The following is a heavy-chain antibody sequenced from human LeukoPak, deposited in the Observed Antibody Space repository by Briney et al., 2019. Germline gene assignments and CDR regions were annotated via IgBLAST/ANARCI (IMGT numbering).Heavy chain of an antibody. CDR2: ISAYNGNT. CDR1: GYTFTSYG. J-gene: IGHJ4*02. CDR3: AREGLTMVRGVIITNYFDY. Sequence: ASAKVSCKASGYTFTSYGISWVRQAPGQGLEWMGWISAYNGNTNYAQKLQGRVTMTTDTSTSTVYMELSSLRSEDTAVYYCAREGLTMVRGVIITNYFDYWGQGTLVTVSS. D-gene: IGHD3-10*01. V-gene: IGHV1-18*01.